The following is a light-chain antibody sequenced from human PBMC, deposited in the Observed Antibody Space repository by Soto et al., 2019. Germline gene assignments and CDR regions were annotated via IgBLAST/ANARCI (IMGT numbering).Light chain of an antibody. CDR1: SRDVGGYNY. Sequence: QPVLTHPASGSGSPGQSLPIFCTGTSRDVGGYNYVSWYQQYPGKAPKFMIYDVSNRPSGVSNRFSGSKSGNTASLTISGLQAEVEADSYCSSYTTSSNPRIVFGNGTKVPV. CDR2: DVS. J-gene: IGLJ1*01. CDR3: SSYTTSSNPRIV. V-gene: IGLV2-14*01.